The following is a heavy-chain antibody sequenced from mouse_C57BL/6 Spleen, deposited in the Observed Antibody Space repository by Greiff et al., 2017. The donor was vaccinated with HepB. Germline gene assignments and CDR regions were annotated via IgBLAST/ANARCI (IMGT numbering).Heavy chain of an antibody. CDR1: GYAFSSSW. Sequence: VQLQQSGPELVKPGASVKISCKASGYAFSSSWMNWVKQRPGKGLEWIGRIYPGDGDTNYNGKFKGKATLTADKSSSTAYMQLSSLTSEDSAVSFCARYDGNWGQVTLVTVSA. CDR3: ARYDGN. J-gene: IGHJ3*01. CDR2: IYPGDGDT. V-gene: IGHV1-82*01. D-gene: IGHD2-1*01.